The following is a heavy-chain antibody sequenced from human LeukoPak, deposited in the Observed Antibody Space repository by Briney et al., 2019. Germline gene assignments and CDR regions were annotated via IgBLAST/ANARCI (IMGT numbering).Heavy chain of an antibody. Sequence: PETLSLTCTVSGGSISSYYWSWIRQPAGKGLEWIGRIYTSGSTNYNPSLKSRVTISVDKSKNQFSLKLSSVTAADTAVYYCARDRTVGATNGDYFDYWGQGTLVTVSS. D-gene: IGHD1-26*01. V-gene: IGHV4-4*07. CDR2: IYTSGST. CDR3: ARDRTVGATNGDYFDY. CDR1: GGSISSYY. J-gene: IGHJ4*02.